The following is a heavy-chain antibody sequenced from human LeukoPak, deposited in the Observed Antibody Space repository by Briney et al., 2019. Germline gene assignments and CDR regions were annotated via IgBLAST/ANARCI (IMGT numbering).Heavy chain of an antibody. CDR3: AKDNGSGSYAADQISLEY. V-gene: IGHV3-9*01. Sequence: GGSLRLSCAASGFTFDDYGMSWVRQAPGKGLEWVSGISWNSGSIGYADSVKGRFTISRDNAKNSLYLQMNSLRAEDTALYYCAKDNGSGSYAADQISLEYWGQGTLVTVSS. J-gene: IGHJ4*02. CDR1: GFTFDDYG. D-gene: IGHD1-26*01. CDR2: ISWNSGSI.